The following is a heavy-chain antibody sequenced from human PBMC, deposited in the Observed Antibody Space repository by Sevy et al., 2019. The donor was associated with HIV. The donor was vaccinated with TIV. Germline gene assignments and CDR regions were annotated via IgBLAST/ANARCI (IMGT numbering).Heavy chain of an antibody. CDR1: GFAVSDNC. J-gene: IGHJ6*02. D-gene: IGHD4-4*01. V-gene: IGHV3-53*01. CDR2: IFSGGRT. Sequence: GGCLRLSCAVSGFAVSDNCMSWVRQSPGKGLEWVSVIFSGGRTSYADSVKGRFTVPRDGSKNTLYLQMDNLRAEDTATYFCTRDRVVHNDYTIVAYYYGMDVWGQGTTVTVSS. CDR3: TRDRVVHNDYTIVAYYYGMDV.